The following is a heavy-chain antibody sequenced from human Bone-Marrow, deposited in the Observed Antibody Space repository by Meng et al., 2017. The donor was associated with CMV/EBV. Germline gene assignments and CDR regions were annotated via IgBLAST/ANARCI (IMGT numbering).Heavy chain of an antibody. CDR3: ARGKWELLLDY. CDR2: ISSSSSNI. J-gene: IGHJ4*02. D-gene: IGHD1-26*01. Sequence: GGSLRLSCAASGFAFSIYSMNWVRQAPGKGLEWVASISSSSSNIYYADSVKGRFTISRDNAKNSLHLQMNSLRAEDMAVYYCARGKWELLLDYWGQGTLVTVSS. V-gene: IGHV3-21*01. CDR1: GFAFSIYS.